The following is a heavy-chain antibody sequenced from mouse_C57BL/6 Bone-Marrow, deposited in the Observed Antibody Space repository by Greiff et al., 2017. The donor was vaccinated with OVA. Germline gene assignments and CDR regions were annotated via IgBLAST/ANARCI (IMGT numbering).Heavy chain of an antibody. CDR1: GYTFTDYY. D-gene: IGHD1-1*01. CDR3: AFYVGAMDY. Sequence: EVQLQESGPVLVKPGASVKMSCKASGYTFTDYYMNWVKQSHGKSLEWIGVINPYNGGTSYNQKFKGKATLTVDKSSSTAYMELNSLTSEDSAVYYCAFYVGAMDYWGQGTSVTVSS. V-gene: IGHV1-19*01. J-gene: IGHJ4*01. CDR2: INPYNGGT.